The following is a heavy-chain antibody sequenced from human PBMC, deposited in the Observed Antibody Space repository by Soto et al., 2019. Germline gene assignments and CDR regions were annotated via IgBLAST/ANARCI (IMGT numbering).Heavy chain of an antibody. CDR3: ASSDKQCQLPYFDY. CDR1: GGTFGSYT. Sequence: ASVKVSWKASGGTFGSYTISWVRQAPGQGLEWMGRIIPILGIANYAQKFQGRVTITADKSTSTAYMELSSLRSEDTAVYYCASSDKQCQLPYFDYWGQGTLVTVSS. D-gene: IGHD2-2*01. J-gene: IGHJ4*02. V-gene: IGHV1-69*02. CDR2: IIPILGIA.